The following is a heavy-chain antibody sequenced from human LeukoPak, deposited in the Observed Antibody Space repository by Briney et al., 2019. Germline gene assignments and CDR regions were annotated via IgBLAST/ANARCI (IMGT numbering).Heavy chain of an antibody. CDR2: IIPIFRTA. D-gene: IGHD3-22*01. CDR3: ARDRYYYDSSARYFDY. CDR1: GGTFSSHA. J-gene: IGHJ4*02. V-gene: IGHV1-69*13. Sequence: SVKVSCKASGGTFSSHAISWVRQAPGQGLEWMGGIIPIFRTANYPQKLLGRVTITADESTATAYMELNSLTSEDTAVYYCARDRYYYDSSARYFDYWGQGTLVTVSS.